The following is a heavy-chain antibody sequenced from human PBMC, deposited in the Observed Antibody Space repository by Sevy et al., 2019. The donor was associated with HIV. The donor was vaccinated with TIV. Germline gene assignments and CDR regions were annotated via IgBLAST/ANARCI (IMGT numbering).Heavy chain of an antibody. Sequence: ASVKVSCKASGYNFNKYYIHWVRQAPGQGLQWMGVINPTSSSTYYPPKFQGRVTMTRDTSTSTVSLDLSSLRSEDTAVYYCARGDGTGRCFDSWGQGTLVTVSS. CDR1: GYNFNKYY. D-gene: IGHD1-26*01. CDR2: INPTSSST. CDR3: ARGDGTGRCFDS. V-gene: IGHV1-46*02. J-gene: IGHJ4*02.